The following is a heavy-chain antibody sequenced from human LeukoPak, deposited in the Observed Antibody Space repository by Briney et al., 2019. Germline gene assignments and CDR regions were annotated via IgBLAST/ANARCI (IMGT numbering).Heavy chain of an antibody. CDR2: ISSSGSTI. Sequence: GGSLRLSCAASGFTFSDYYMSWIRQAPGKGLEWVSYISSSGSTIYYADSVKGRFTISRDNAKNSLYLQMNSLRAEDTAVYYCARTAYCGGDCYSPPDSPSDYWGQGTLVTVSS. J-gene: IGHJ4*02. V-gene: IGHV3-11*01. CDR3: ARTAYCGGDCYSPPDSPSDY. CDR1: GFTFSDYY. D-gene: IGHD2-21*02.